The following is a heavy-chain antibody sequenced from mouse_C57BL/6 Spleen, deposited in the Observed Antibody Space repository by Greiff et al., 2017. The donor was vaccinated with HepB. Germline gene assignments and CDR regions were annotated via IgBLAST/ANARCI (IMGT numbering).Heavy chain of an antibody. D-gene: IGHD1-1*01. CDR1: GFNIKDDY. Sequence: EVMLVESGAELVRPGASVKLSCTASGFNIKDDYMHWVKQRPEQGLEWIGWIDPENGDTEYASKFQGKATITADTSSNTAYLQLSSLTSEDTAVYYCTVRGYGSSPAWFAYWGQGTLVTVSA. V-gene: IGHV14-4*01. CDR3: TVRGYGSSPAWFAY. CDR2: IDPENGDT. J-gene: IGHJ3*01.